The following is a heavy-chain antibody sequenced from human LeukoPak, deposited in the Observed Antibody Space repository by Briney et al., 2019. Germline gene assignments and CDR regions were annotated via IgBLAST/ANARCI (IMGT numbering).Heavy chain of an antibody. D-gene: IGHD4-11*01. Sequence: AASVKVSCKASGYTFTSYGISWVRQAPGQGLEWMGWISAYNGNTNYAQKLQGRVTMTTDTSTSTAYMELRSLRSDDTAVYYCARAPRVTWRRYPLNYWGQGTLVTVSS. J-gene: IGHJ4*02. CDR2: ISAYNGNT. CDR3: ARAPRVTWRRYPLNY. V-gene: IGHV1-18*01. CDR1: GYTFTSYG.